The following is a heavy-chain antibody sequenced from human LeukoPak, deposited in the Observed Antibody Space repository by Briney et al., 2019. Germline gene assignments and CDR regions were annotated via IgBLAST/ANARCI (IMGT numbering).Heavy chain of an antibody. CDR3: AREAGYSGYDYDRDNAFDI. J-gene: IGHJ3*02. D-gene: IGHD5-12*01. CDR2: ISYDGSNK. CDR1: GFTFSSYA. Sequence: PGRSLRLSCAASGFTFSSYAMHWVRQAPGKGLEWVAVISYDGSNKYYADSVKGRFTISRDNSKNTLYLQMNSLRAEDTAVYYCAREAGYSGYDYDRDNAFDIWGQGTMVTVSS. V-gene: IGHV3-30-3*01.